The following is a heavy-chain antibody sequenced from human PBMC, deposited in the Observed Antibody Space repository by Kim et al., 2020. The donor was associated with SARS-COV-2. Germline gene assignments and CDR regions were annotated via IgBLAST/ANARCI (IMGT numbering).Heavy chain of an antibody. D-gene: IGHD3-22*01. J-gene: IGHJ4*02. CDR2: IWYDGSNK. Sequence: GGSLRLSCAASGFTFSSYGMHWVRQAPGKGLEWVAVIWYDGSNKYYADSVKGRFTISRDNSKNTLYLQMNSLRAEDTAVYYCARDHNPNYYDSSGFLDYWGQGTLVTVSS. CDR1: GFTFSSYG. V-gene: IGHV3-33*01. CDR3: ARDHNPNYYDSSGFLDY.